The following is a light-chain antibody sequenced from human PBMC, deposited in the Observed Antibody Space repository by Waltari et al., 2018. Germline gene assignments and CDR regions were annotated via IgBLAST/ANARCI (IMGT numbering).Light chain of an antibody. J-gene: IGKJ4*01. CDR3: QQSSSLPIT. CDR2: FAS. CDR1: ESIGTS. V-gene: IGKV6-21*02. Sequence: EVVLTQSSDIQSVTPKENVPITCPASESIGTSLHWYQKKADQSPKFLIRFASKSTSGVPSRFSGSGSGTDFALIINGLEFEDAATYYCQQSSSLPITFGGGTQVEIK.